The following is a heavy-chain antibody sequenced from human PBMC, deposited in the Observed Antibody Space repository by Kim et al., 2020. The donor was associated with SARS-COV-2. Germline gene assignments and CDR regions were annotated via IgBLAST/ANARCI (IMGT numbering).Heavy chain of an antibody. CDR1: GGSISSSSYY. CDR3: ASPGGSAAAGLDY. V-gene: IGHV4-39*07. J-gene: IGHJ4*02. CDR2: IYYSGST. Sequence: SETLSLTCTVSGGSISSSSYYWGWIRQPPGKGLEWIGSIYYSGSTYYNPSLKSRVTISVDTSKNQFSLKLSSVTAADTAVYYCASPGGSAAAGLDYWGQG. D-gene: IGHD6-13*01.